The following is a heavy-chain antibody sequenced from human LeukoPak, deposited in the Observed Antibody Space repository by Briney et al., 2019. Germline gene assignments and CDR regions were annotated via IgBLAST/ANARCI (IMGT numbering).Heavy chain of an antibody. Sequence: GASVKVSCKTSGYTFTGYYIHWVRQAPGQGLEWMGWINPNSAATNYAQKFQGRVTMTRDTSISTVFMELSRLRSDDTAVYYCARGITMVRGVIYFDYWGQGTLVTVSS. CDR2: INPNSAAT. CDR1: GYTFTGYY. CDR3: ARGITMVRGVIYFDY. J-gene: IGHJ4*02. D-gene: IGHD3-10*01. V-gene: IGHV1-2*02.